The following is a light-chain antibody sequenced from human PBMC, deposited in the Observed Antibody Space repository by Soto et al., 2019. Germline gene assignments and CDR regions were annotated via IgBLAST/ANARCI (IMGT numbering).Light chain of an antibody. J-gene: IGKJ1*01. CDR2: DAF. Sequence: EIVMTQSPATLSVSPGERATLSCRASERISNDLAWYQQKPGQAPRLVIYDAFTRATGIPARFSGTVSGTEFTLTISSLQSEDSAVYYCQQYNKWLPEWTFGQGTKVE. CDR3: QQYNKWLPEWT. CDR1: ERISND. V-gene: IGKV3D-15*01.